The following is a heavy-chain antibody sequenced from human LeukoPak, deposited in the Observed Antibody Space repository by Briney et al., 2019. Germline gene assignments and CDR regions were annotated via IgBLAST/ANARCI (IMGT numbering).Heavy chain of an antibody. J-gene: IGHJ6*04. CDR2: ISYDGSNK. CDR1: GFTYSSYA. V-gene: IGHV3-30*04. CDR3: ARGGPYYYYGMDV. D-gene: IGHD1-26*01. Sequence: PGRSLRLSCAASGFTYSSYAMHWVRQDPGKGLEWVAVISYDGSNKYYADSAKGRFTISRDNSKNTLYLQMNSLRAEDTAVYYCARGGPYYYYGMDVWGKGTTVTVSS.